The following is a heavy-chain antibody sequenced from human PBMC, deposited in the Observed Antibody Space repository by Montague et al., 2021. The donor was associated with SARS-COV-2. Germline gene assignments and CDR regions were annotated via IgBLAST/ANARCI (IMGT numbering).Heavy chain of an antibody. D-gene: IGHD3-9*01. CDR2: VNHSGRI. J-gene: IGHJ4*02. CDR3: MRAGGFDNRPPV. CDR1: GGSFSDYY. Sequence: SETLSLTCAVYGGSFSDYYWTWIRQSPGKGLEWLGEVNHSGRINYNPSLKSRITISVDTSKNQFSLRLRSVTAADTALYYCMRAGGFDNRPPVWGQGALVTVSS. V-gene: IGHV4-34*01.